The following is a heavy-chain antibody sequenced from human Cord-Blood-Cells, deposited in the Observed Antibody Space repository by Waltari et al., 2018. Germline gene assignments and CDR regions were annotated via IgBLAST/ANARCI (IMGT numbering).Heavy chain of an antibody. Sequence: QVQLQQSGPGLVKPSQTLSLTCAISGDSVSSTSAAWNWIRQSPSRGLVWLGRTYYRAKWYNEYAVAVKIRITINPDTSKTQFSLPLNSVTPEDTAVYYCARVRSSWYNWFDPWGQGTLVTISS. CDR1: GDSVSSTSAA. CDR3: ARVRSSWYNWFDP. J-gene: IGHJ5*02. CDR2: TYYRAKWYN. V-gene: IGHV6-1*01. D-gene: IGHD6-6*01.